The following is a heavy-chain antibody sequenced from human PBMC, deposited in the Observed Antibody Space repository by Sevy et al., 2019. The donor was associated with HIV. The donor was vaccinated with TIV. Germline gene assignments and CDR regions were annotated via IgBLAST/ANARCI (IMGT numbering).Heavy chain of an antibody. Sequence: ASVKVSCKASGYIFTDYYMHWVRQAPGQGLEWMGWISPDNGDTNYAQKLQGRVTMTRGTSISTAPMELSRLSSDDTAVYYCARGGLLTANSGGHDYWGQGTLVTVSS. CDR2: ISPDNGDT. V-gene: IGHV1-2*02. J-gene: IGHJ4*02. CDR1: GYIFTDYY. CDR3: ARGGLLTANSGGHDY. D-gene: IGHD2-21*02.